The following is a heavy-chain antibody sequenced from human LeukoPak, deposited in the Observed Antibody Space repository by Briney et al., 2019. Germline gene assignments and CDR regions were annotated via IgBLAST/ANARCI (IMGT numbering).Heavy chain of an antibody. CDR3: ARYGDSTYGMDV. CDR2: ISYDGSNK. Sequence: GGSLRLSCAASGFTSSSYAMHWVRQAPGKGLEWVAVISYDGSNKYYADSVKGRFTISRDNSKNTLYLQMNSLRAEDTAVYYCARYGDSTYGMDVWGQGTTVTVSS. V-gene: IGHV3-30-3*01. CDR1: GFTSSSYA. D-gene: IGHD4-17*01. J-gene: IGHJ6*02.